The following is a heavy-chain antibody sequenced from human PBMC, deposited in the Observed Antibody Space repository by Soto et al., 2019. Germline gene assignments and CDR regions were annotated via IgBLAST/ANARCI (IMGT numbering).Heavy chain of an antibody. J-gene: IGHJ6*02. CDR2: IYYSGST. Sequence: SETLSLTCTVSGGSISSSSYYWGWIRQPPGKGLEWIGSIYYSGSTYYNPSLKSRVTISVDTSKNQFSLKLSSVTAADTAVYYCARGSSVAGYYYYGMDVWGQGTTVT. D-gene: IGHD6-19*01. V-gene: IGHV4-39*01. CDR3: ARGSSVAGYYYYGMDV. CDR1: GGSISSSSYY.